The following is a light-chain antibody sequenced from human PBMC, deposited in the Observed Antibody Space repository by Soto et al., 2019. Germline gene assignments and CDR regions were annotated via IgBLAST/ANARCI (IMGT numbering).Light chain of an antibody. CDR2: SNN. J-gene: IGLJ3*02. V-gene: IGLV1-44*01. CDR1: SSNIGRDT. CDR3: SAWDGGLNGWV. Sequence: QAVVTQPPSASGTPGQRVTISCSGSSSNIGRDTVNWYQQLPGTAPKLLIYSNNQRPSGVPDRFSGSKSGTSASLAISGLRSEDEADYYCSAWDGGLNGWVFGGGTKVTVL.